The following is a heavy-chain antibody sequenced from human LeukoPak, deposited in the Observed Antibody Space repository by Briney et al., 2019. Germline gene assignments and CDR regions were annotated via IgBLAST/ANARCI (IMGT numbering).Heavy chain of an antibody. CDR2: FDPEDGET. CDR3: ATQALLRGSYYAFWFDP. CDR1: GYTLTELS. Sequence: GASVKVSCKVSGYTLTELSMHWVRQAPGKGLEWMGGFDPEDGETIYAQKFQGRVTMTEDTSTDTAYMELSSLRSEDTAVYYCATQALLRGSYYAFWFDPWGQGTLVTVSS. J-gene: IGHJ5*02. D-gene: IGHD1-26*01. V-gene: IGHV1-24*01.